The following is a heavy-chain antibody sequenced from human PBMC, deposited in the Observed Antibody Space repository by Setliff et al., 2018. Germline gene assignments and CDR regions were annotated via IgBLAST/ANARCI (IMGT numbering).Heavy chain of an antibody. J-gene: IGHJ6*03. CDR2: IYTSWST. D-gene: IGHD3-3*01. V-gene: IGHV4-61*09. Sequence: PSETLSLTCTVSGDSISSRRSYWGWFRQPAGKGLEWIGQIYTSWSTNYNTSLKSRVTIXXXTXXXXXXXXXXXVPAADTAVYYCARMSGFPYMDVWGKGTTVTVSS. CDR1: GDSISSRRSY. CDR3: ARMSGFPYMDV.